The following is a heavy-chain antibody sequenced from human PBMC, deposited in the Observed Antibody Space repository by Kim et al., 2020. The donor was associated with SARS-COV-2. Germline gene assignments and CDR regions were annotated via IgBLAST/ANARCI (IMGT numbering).Heavy chain of an antibody. Sequence: RVTISVDTSKNQFSLKLSSVTAADTAVYYCARGKRITMIVVVIIPDAFDIWGQGTMVTVSS. V-gene: IGHV4-34*01. CDR3: ARGKRITMIVVVIIPDAFDI. D-gene: IGHD3-22*01. J-gene: IGHJ3*02.